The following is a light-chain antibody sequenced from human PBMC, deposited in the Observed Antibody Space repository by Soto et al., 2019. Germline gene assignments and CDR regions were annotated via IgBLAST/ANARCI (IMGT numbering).Light chain of an antibody. CDR1: QSIGAA. V-gene: IGKV1-5*03. J-gene: IGKJ2*01. CDR3: QQYHIFLT. CDR2: RTS. Sequence: DIQMTQSPSTLSASVGDRVTITCRASQSIGAALAWYQQKPGKAPDLLIYRTSTLESGVPSRFSGSGSGTEFTLAISSLQPDDVATYYCQQYHIFLTFGQGTKV.